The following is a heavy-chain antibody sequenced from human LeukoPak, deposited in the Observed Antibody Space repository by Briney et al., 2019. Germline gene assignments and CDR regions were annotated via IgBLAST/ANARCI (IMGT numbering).Heavy chain of an antibody. CDR2: INPSGGST. J-gene: IGHJ3*02. D-gene: IGHD2-15*01. Sequence: SVXXSXKASXXTFXSYYMHWVRQAPGQGLEWMGIINPSGGSTSYAQKFQGRVTMTRDTSTSTVYMELSSLRSEDTAVYYCARGRRSSGGIIDIWGQGTMVTVSS. V-gene: IGHV1-46*01. CDR1: XXTFXSYY. CDR3: ARGRRSSGGIIDI.